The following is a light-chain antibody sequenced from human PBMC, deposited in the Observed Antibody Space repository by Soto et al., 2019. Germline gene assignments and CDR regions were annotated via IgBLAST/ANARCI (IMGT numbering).Light chain of an antibody. Sequence: QSALTQPASVSGSPGQSITISCTGTTSDVGNYNLVSWYQQHPGKVPKLMIYEVTKRPSGVSDRFSGSKSGNTASLTISGLQAEDEADYYCCSYAGSSTSVFETGTKVTVL. J-gene: IGLJ1*01. CDR1: TSDVGNYNL. CDR2: EVT. V-gene: IGLV2-23*02. CDR3: CSYAGSSTSV.